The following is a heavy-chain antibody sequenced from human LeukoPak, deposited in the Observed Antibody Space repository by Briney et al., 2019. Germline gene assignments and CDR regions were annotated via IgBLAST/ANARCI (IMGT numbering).Heavy chain of an antibody. V-gene: IGHV4-39*01. J-gene: IGHJ5*02. CDR1: GGSISSSSYY. D-gene: IGHD3-3*01. CDR3: ASTVGWSDNPSLKGWFDP. CDR2: TYYSGST. Sequence: SETLSLTCTVSGGSISSSSYYWGWIRQPPGKGLEWIGSTYYSGSTYYNPSLKSRVTISVDTSKNQFSLKLSSVTAADTAVYYCASTVGWSDNPSLKGWFDPWGQGTLVTVSS.